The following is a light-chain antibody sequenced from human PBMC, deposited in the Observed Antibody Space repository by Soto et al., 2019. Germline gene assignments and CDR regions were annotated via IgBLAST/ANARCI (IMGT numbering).Light chain of an antibody. CDR3: ATWDDSLNGVV. CDR2: TNN. Sequence: QSALTQPPSASGTPGQRVTMSCSGSSSNIGRNSVYWYQQFPGMAPRLLIYTNNQRPSGVPDRFSGSKSGTSASLAISGTRSEDEADYYCATWDDSLNGVVFGGGTKLTVL. V-gene: IGLV1-47*02. J-gene: IGLJ3*02. CDR1: SSNIGRNS.